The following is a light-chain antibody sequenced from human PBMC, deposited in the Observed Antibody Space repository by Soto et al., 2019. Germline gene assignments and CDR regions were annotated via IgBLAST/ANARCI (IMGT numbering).Light chain of an antibody. CDR3: CSYRSSSTYD. J-gene: IGLJ1*01. V-gene: IGLV2-14*01. Sequence: PGTVCVYLSVSATSSCTGTSSDFGGYNYVSWYQQHPGKAPKLMIYDVSNRPSGVSNRFSGSKSGNTASLTISGLQAESEADYSCCSYRSSSTYDSGTRTKDTGL. CDR1: SSDFGGYNY. CDR2: DVS.